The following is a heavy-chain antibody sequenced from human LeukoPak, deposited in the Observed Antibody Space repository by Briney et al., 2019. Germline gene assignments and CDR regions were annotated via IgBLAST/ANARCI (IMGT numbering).Heavy chain of an antibody. J-gene: IGHJ4*02. CDR1: GGSISSYY. CDR2: IYYGGST. Sequence: PSETLSLTCTVSGGSISSYYWGWIRQPPGKGLEWIASIYYGGSTYYNPSLKSRVTISVDTSRNQISLKLSSVTAADTAVYYCARLATVFDSWGQGTLVPVSS. CDR3: ARLATVFDS. V-gene: IGHV4-39*01.